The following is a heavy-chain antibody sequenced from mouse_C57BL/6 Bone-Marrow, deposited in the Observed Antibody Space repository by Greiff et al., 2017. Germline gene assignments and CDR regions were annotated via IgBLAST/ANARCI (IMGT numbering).Heavy chain of an antibody. Sequence: VQLKESGPGLVKPSQSLSLTCSVTGYSITSGYYWNWIRQFPGNKLEWMGYISYDGSNNYNPSLKNRISITRDTSKNQFFLKLNSVTTEDTATYYCASHYGNYVPYYFDYWGQGTTLTVSS. V-gene: IGHV3-6*01. J-gene: IGHJ2*01. D-gene: IGHD2-1*01. CDR3: ASHYGNYVPYYFDY. CDR1: GYSITSGYY. CDR2: ISYDGSN.